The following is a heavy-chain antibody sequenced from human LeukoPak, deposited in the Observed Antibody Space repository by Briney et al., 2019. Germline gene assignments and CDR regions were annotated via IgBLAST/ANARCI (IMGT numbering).Heavy chain of an antibody. D-gene: IGHD3-10*01. CDR3: ARVGGSRESAATNWFDP. V-gene: IGHV1-46*01. CDR2: INPSGGST. Sequence: GASVKVSCKASGYTFTSYYMHWVRQAPGQGLEWMGIINPSGGSTSYAQKFQGRVTMTRDTSTSTVYMELSSLRSEDTAVYYCARVGGSRESAATNWFDPWGQGTLVTVSS. CDR1: GYTFTSYY. J-gene: IGHJ5*02.